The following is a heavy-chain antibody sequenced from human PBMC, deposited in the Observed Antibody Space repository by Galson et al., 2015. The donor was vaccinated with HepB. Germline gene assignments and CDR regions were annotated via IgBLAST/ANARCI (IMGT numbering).Heavy chain of an antibody. Sequence: SLRLSCAASGFTFSDYYMSWIRQAPGKGLEWVSVIYSGGSTYYADSVKGRFTISRDNSKNTLYLQMNSLRAEDTAVYYCALWTYYYDSSGYYWGQGTLVTVSS. D-gene: IGHD3-22*01. J-gene: IGHJ4*02. CDR2: IYSGGST. CDR3: ALWTYYYDSSGYY. CDR1: GFTFSDYY. V-gene: IGHV3-53*01.